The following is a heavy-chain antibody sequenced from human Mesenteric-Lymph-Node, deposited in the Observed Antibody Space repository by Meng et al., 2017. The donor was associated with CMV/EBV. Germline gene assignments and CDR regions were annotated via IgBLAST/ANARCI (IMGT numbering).Heavy chain of an antibody. CDR3: ARGSSYDILTGYFDY. Sequence: QVAMPHGGLGRWNAAWSRSVTCAFYGGSFSGYYWNGFRRSPKKGLEWIGEINHSGSTTYNPSFTSRIIISVDTSTNQISLNMSSVTAADTAVYYCARGSSYDILTGYFDYWGQGALVTVSS. D-gene: IGHD3-9*01. V-gene: IGHV4-34*01. J-gene: IGHJ4*02. CDR2: INHSGST. CDR1: GGSFSGYY.